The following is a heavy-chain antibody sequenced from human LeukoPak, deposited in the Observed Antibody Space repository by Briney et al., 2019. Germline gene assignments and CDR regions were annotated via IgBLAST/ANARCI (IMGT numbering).Heavy chain of an antibody. D-gene: IGHD3-9*01. Sequence: SVKVSCKASGGTFSSYAINWVRQAPGQGLEWMGGIIPIFGTANYAQKFQGRVTITADESTSTAYMELSSLRSEDTAVYYCASALRYFDWSAKDPSTSSYYYYYGMDVWGQGTTVTVSS. J-gene: IGHJ6*02. CDR2: IIPIFGTA. CDR3: ASALRYFDWSAKDPSTSSYYYYYGMDV. CDR1: GGTFSSYA. V-gene: IGHV1-69*01.